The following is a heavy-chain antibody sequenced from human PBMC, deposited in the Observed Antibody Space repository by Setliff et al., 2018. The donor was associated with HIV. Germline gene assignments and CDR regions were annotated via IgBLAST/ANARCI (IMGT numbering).Heavy chain of an antibody. V-gene: IGHV4-59*05. Sequence: SETLSLTCTVSGGSISSYYWSWIRQPAGKGLEWIGSLSYDGSTYYHPSLKSRVSISVDTSKNQFSLRLSFVTAADTAVYYCARRIPSGIAVAFGDFDIWGQGTMVTVSS. CDR2: LSYDGST. CDR3: ARRIPSGIAVAFGDFDI. CDR1: GGSISSYY. D-gene: IGHD6-19*01. J-gene: IGHJ3*02.